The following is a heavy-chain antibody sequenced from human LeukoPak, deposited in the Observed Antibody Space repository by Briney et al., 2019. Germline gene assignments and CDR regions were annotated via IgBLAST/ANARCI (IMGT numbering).Heavy chain of an antibody. Sequence: SETLSLTRTVSGGSLSSYYWSWTRQPPGKGLEWIGNIYYSGSTNYSPSLKSRVTISVDTSKNQFSLELSSVTAADTAVYYCARDSPNHWFDPWGQGTLVTVSS. J-gene: IGHJ5*02. V-gene: IGHV4-59*01. CDR1: GGSLSSYY. CDR2: IYYSGST. CDR3: ARDSPNHWFDP.